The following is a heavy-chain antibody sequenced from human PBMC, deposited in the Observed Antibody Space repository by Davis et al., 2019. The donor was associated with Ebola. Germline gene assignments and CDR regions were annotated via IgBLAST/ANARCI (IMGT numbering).Heavy chain of an antibody. Sequence: LSLTCAASGFTFSSYWMSWVRQAPGKGLEWVANIKQDGSEKYYVDSVKGRFTISRDNAKNSLYLQMNSLRAEDTAVYYCARDRAVTTILVYYYYGMDVWGQGTTVTVSS. CDR2: IKQDGSEK. J-gene: IGHJ6*02. CDR1: GFTFSSYW. CDR3: ARDRAVTTILVYYYYGMDV. V-gene: IGHV3-7*01. D-gene: IGHD4-11*01.